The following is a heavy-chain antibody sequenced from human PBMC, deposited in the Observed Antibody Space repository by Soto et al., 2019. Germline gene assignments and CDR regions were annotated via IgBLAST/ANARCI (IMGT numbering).Heavy chain of an antibody. J-gene: IGHJ4*02. D-gene: IGHD6-13*01. CDR2: IYHSGST. V-gene: IGHV4-30-2*01. CDR3: ARDSKIAGFDY. CDR1: GGSICSGGYS. Sequence: SETLSLSCAVSGGSICSGGYSWSWIRQPPGKGLEWIGYIYHSGSTYYNPSLKSRVTISVDRSKNQFSLKLSSVTAADTAVYYCARDSKIAGFDYWGQGTLVTVSS.